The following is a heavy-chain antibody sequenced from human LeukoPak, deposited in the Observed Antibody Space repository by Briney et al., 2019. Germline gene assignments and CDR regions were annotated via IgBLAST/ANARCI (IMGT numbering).Heavy chain of an antibody. J-gene: IGHJ6*02. D-gene: IGHD3-10*01. CDR2: IRYDGSNK. CDR1: VFTFSIYG. V-gene: IGHV3-30*02. Sequence: PGRTLRLSCAASVFTFSIYGMHAVRPAPRKGLEWVAFIRYDGSNKYYADSVKGRFTISKDNSKNTLSLQMNSLRAEDTAVYYCAKAPNYYGSGSYYTLYYCYGMEVWGQGTTVTVSS. CDR3: AKAPNYYGSGSYYTLYYCYGMEV.